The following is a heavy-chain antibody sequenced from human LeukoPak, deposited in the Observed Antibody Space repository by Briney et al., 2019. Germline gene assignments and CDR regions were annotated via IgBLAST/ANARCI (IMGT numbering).Heavy chain of an antibody. CDR2: IIGSGGST. D-gene: IGHD2-15*01. Sequence: PGASLRLSCAASGFTFSSYAMSWVRQAPGKGLEWVSAIIGSGGSTYYADSLKGRFTISRDNSKNTLYLQMNSLRAEDTAVYYCAKDFEGIVVVVAATLTYWGQGTLVTVSS. V-gene: IGHV3-23*01. J-gene: IGHJ4*02. CDR1: GFTFSSYA. CDR3: AKDFEGIVVVVAATLTY.